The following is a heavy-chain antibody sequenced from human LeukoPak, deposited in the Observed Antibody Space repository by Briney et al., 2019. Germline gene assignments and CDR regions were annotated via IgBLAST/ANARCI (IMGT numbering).Heavy chain of an antibody. CDR1: GGTFSSYA. Sequence: GASVKVSCKASGGTFSSYAISWVRQAPGQGLEWMGGIIPIFGTANYAQKFQGRVTITADESTSTAYMELSSLRSEDTAVYYCASTDDGSYRRFDYWGQGTVVSVSS. CDR3: ASTDDGSYRRFDY. J-gene: IGHJ4*02. D-gene: IGHD1-26*01. V-gene: IGHV1-69*13. CDR2: IIPIFGTA.